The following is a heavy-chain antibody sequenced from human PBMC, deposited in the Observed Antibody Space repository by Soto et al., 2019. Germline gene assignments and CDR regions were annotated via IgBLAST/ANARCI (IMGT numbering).Heavy chain of an antibody. CDR1: GGCISSSSYY. V-gene: IGHV4-39*07. CDR2: IYYSGST. Sequence: SETRPLTCTVAGGCISSSSYYWGWIRQPPGKGLEWIGSIYYSGSTYYNPSLKSRVTISVDTSKNQFSLKLSSVTAADTAVYYCARSVFPWGQGTLVTVSS. J-gene: IGHJ5*02. CDR3: ARSVFP.